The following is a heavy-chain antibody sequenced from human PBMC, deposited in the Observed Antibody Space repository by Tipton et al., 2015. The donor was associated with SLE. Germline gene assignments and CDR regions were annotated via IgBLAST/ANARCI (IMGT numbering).Heavy chain of an antibody. CDR3: VRRKRDDSTGDYYVDS. CDR2: TGSA. J-gene: IGHJ4*02. Sequence: TLSLTCTVSGGSIGFSSYHWGWVRQPPGKGLEWIGSTGSAYYGPAVTSRVTIEVDMSKNEFSLKLTFVTAADTAVYYCVRRKRDDSTGDYYVDSWGQGALVSVSS. D-gene: IGHD2-21*01. V-gene: IGHV4-39*01. CDR1: GGSIGFSSYH.